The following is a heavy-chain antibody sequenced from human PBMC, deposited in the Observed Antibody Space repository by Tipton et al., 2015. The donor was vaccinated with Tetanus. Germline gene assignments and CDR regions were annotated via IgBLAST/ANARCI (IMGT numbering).Heavy chain of an antibody. D-gene: IGHD2-21*01. Sequence: PSLTCTVSGGSISSFYWYWIRQPPGKGLEWIAYIYQNGDANYNPSLQSRVTISVDTSKNQFSLQLAFVTAADTAIYYCARERIEAFYYHGLGVWGPGTTVTVSS. V-gene: IGHV4-59*01. J-gene: IGHJ6*02. CDR3: ARERIEAFYYHGLGV. CDR2: IYQNGDA. CDR1: GGSISSFY.